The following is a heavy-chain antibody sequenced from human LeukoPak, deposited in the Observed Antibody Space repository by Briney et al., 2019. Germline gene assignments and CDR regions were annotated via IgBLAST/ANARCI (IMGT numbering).Heavy chain of an antibody. Sequence: ASGPTLVNPTQTLTLTCTFSGFSLSTSGMCVSWIRQPPGKALEWLARIDWDDDKYYSTSLKTRLTISKDTSKNQVVLTMTNMDPVDTATYYCARTRQLWSFGYYYYMDVWGKGTTVTVSS. CDR3: ARTRQLWSFGYYYYMDV. CDR2: IDWDDDK. CDR1: GFSLSTSGMC. J-gene: IGHJ6*03. D-gene: IGHD5-18*01. V-gene: IGHV2-70*11.